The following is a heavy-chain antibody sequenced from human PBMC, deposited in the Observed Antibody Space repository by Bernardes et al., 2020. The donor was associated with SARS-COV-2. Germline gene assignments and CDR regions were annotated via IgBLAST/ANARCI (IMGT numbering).Heavy chain of an antibody. CDR2: LNEDGSIT. CDR3: VRDLAGGRGS. D-gene: IGHD2-15*01. CDR1: GFTFSTSW. Sequence: GGSLFLSCVVSGFTFSTSWLHWVRQAPGPGLAWVSRLNEDGSITTYADSVKGRFTISRDNAKNTLYLQMHSLRVEDTATYYCVRDLAGGRGSWGQGTLVTVSS. J-gene: IGHJ4*02. V-gene: IGHV3-74*01.